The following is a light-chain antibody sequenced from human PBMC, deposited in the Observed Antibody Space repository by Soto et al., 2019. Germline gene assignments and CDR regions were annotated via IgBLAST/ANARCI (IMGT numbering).Light chain of an antibody. Sequence: GDRVTITCRASQSISSYLNWYQQKPGKAPKLLIYAASSLQSGVPSRFSGSGSGTDFTLTISSLQPEDFAVYYCQQCNNWPPITFGQGTRLEIK. CDR1: QSISSY. CDR3: QQCNNWPPIT. J-gene: IGKJ5*01. V-gene: IGKV1-39*01. CDR2: AAS.